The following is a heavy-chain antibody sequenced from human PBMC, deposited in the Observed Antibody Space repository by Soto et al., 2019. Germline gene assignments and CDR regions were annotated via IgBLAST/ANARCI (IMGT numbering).Heavy chain of an antibody. J-gene: IGHJ6*02. Sequence: GGSLRLSCAAAGFTLSGYAMDWVRQAPGKGLEYVSGISSNGVGTYYANSVQGRFTISRDNSKNTVYLQMGSLRPEDMAVYYCARVFGSSSSDYYYGMDVWGQGTTVTV. V-gene: IGHV3-64*01. CDR2: ISSNGVGT. CDR1: GFTLSGYA. CDR3: ARVFGSSSSDYYYGMDV. D-gene: IGHD6-6*01.